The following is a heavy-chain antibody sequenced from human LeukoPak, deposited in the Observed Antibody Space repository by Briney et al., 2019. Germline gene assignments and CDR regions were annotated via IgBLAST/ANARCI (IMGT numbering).Heavy chain of an antibody. CDR2: TYYRSKWCN. CDR3: ARESCSGGNCPYGMDV. D-gene: IGHD2-15*01. V-gene: IGHV6-1*01. CDR1: GDSVSSNSAT. Sequence: SQTLSLTCVISGDSVSSNSATWNWIRQSPSRGLEWLGRTYYRSKWCNDYIVSVKSRITINPDTSKNQFSLQLNSVTPEDAAVYYCARESCSGGNCPYGMDVWGQGTTVTVSS. J-gene: IGHJ6*02.